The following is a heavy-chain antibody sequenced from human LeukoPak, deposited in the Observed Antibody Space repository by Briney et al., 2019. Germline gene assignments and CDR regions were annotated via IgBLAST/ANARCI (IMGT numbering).Heavy chain of an antibody. D-gene: IGHD6-13*01. Sequence: SETLSLTCSVSGGSISSHYWSWIRQPPGKRLEWIGYMSYSGSTNYNPSLESRVTISVDTSKHQFSLNLSSMSATDTAVYHCARAVAAAGRIDSWGQGTLVPVSS. CDR3: ARAVAAAGRIDS. J-gene: IGHJ4*02. V-gene: IGHV4-59*11. CDR1: GGSISSHY. CDR2: MSYSGST.